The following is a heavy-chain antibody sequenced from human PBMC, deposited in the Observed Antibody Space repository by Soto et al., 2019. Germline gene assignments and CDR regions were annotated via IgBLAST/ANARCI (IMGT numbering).Heavy chain of an antibody. CDR1: AGSISTINYY. CDR2: LSYSGST. D-gene: IGHD2-8*01. J-gene: IGHJ3*01. CDR3: ARSAQWDGFDP. V-gene: IGHV4-31*03. Sequence: QVQLQESGPGLVRPSQTLSLTCTVSAGSISTINYYWSWILQHPEKGLEWIGYLSYSGSTFYHSSLKSRVTISLDTSKKQFSLTLTSVTAADTAVYYCARSAQWDGFDPWGQGTMVTVSS.